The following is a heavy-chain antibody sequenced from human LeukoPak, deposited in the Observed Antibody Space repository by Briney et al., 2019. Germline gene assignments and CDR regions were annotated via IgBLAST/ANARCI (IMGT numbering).Heavy chain of an antibody. CDR2: IHTSGTT. D-gene: IGHD3-9*01. CDR1: GGFISRGSFH. J-gene: IGHJ4*02. CDR3: ARGNYDILTGYYHFDY. V-gene: IGHV4-61*02. Sequence: SQTLSLTCTVSGGFISRGSFHWNWIRQPAGKGLEWIGRIHTSGTTNYNPSLKSRLTISVDTSKNQFSLKLSSVTAADTAVYYCARGNYDILTGYYHFDYWGQGTLVTVSS.